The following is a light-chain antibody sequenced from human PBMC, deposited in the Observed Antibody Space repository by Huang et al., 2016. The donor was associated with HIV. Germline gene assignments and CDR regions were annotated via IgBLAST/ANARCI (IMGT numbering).Light chain of an antibody. J-gene: IGKJ2*01. Sequence: DIQMTQSPSSLSASVGDRVTITCRASQGISNSLAWYQQKPGKAPKLLLSAASRLEGGIPSRFSGSGSWTDYTLTINSLQPEDFATYYCQQCFSTPYTFGQGTKLEI. V-gene: IGKV1-NL1*01. CDR3: QQCFSTPYT. CDR1: QGISNS. CDR2: AAS.